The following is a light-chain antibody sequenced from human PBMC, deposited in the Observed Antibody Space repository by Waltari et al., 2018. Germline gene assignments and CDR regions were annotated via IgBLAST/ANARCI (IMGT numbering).Light chain of an antibody. J-gene: IGLJ1*01. V-gene: IGLV2-14*03. CDR3: TSYTSSSIYV. Sequence: QSALTQPASVSGSPVQSITISCTGSSSDIGVYDYVSWYQHYPGKAPKLIIYDVNSRPSGGSYRFSGSKSGNTASLTFSGLQPEHESDYYSTSYTSSSIYVFGTGTKITVL. CDR2: DVN. CDR1: SSDIGVYDY.